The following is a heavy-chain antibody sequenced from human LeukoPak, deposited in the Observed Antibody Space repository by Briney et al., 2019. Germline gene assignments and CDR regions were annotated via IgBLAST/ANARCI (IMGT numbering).Heavy chain of an antibody. CDR1: GYTFMKYD. CDR3: ARGRKTMVRGALSY. D-gene: IGHD3-10*01. CDR2: MNPGSGNA. Sequence: ASVKVSCRASGYTFMKYDMNWLRQATGQGLEWMGWMNPGSGNAGYAQKFQGRVTMTRDTSTRTAYMELSSLRYEDTAVYYCARGRKTMVRGALSYWGQGTLVTVSS. V-gene: IGHV1-8*01. J-gene: IGHJ4*02.